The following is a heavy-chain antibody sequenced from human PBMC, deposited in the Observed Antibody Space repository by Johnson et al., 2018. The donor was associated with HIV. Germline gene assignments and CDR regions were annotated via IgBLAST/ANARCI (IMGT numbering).Heavy chain of an antibody. D-gene: IGHD3-22*01. V-gene: IGHV3-7*04. CDR2: IRQEGSEK. J-gene: IGHJ3*02. CDR3: ARCMIVVVITDAFDI. CDR1: GFTFSAYW. Sequence: VQLVESGGGVVQPGGSLRLSCAASGFTFSAYWMTWVRQAPGKGLEWVASIRQEGSEKYYADSVKGRFTISRDNSKNTLYLQMNSLRAEDTAVYYCARCMIVVVITDAFDIWGQGTMVTVSS.